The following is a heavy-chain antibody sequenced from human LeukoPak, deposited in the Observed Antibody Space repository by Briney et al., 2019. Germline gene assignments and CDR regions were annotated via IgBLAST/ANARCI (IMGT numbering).Heavy chain of an antibody. CDR1: GNSLTSNG. CDR3: ARLGRSSSPEYNWFDP. CDR2: TYPGDSET. Sequence: KAGESLKISCRGLGNSLTSNGTGWVRKLPGKGWEWRGFTYPGDSETRYSPSFQGQVTISADKSISTAYLQWSSLKASDTAMYYCARLGRSSSPEYNWFDPWGQGTLVTVSS. D-gene: IGHD6-13*01. V-gene: IGHV5-51*02. J-gene: IGHJ5*02.